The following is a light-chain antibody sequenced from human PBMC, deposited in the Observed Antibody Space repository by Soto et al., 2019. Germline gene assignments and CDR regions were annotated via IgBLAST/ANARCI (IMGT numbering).Light chain of an antibody. CDR1: QSISSW. J-gene: IGKJ1*01. CDR2: KAS. Sequence: DIQMTQSPSTLSASVGDRVTITCRASQSISSWLAWYQQEPGKAPKLLIYKASSLESGVPSRFSGSGSGTEFTLTISSLQPDDFATYYCQQYNSYSPVWTFGQGTKVEIK. CDR3: QQYNSYSPVWT. V-gene: IGKV1-5*03.